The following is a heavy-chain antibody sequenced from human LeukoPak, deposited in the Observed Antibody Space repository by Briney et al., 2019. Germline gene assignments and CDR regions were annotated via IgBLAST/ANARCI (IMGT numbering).Heavy chain of an antibody. V-gene: IGHV1-2*02. Sequence: ASVKVSCKASGYTFTSYDINWVRQAPGQGLEWMGWINPNSGGTNYAQKFQGRVTMTEDTSTDTAYMELSSPRSEDTAVYYCATDRGIYGDYSPNCWGQGTLVTVSS. D-gene: IGHD4-17*01. CDR3: ATDRGIYGDYSPNC. J-gene: IGHJ4*02. CDR2: INPNSGGT. CDR1: GYTFTSYD.